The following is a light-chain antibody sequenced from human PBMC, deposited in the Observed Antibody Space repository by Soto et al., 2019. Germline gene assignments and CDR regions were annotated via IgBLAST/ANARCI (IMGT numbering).Light chain of an antibody. J-gene: IGLJ1*01. V-gene: IGLV2-14*01. Sequence: QSALTQPASVSGSPGQSITISCTGTSSDVGSYNYVSWYQQHPGKAPKLMIYEVSDRPSGISSRFSGSKSVNTASLTISGLQTEDEADYYCSSYTSSSTLFGTGTKLTVL. CDR3: SSYTSSSTL. CDR2: EVS. CDR1: SSDVGSYNY.